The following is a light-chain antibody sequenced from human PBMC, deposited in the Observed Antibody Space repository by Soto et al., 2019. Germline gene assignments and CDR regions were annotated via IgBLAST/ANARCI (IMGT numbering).Light chain of an antibody. Sequence: DIQMTQSPSTLSASVGDTVTVTCRASQSVSTNLALYQQKPGKAPKLLIYAASSLQSGVPPRFSGSGSGTDFTLTISSLQPEDFAIYYCLQANRVPLSFGQGTRLEIK. V-gene: IGKV1-12*01. CDR3: LQANRVPLS. J-gene: IGKJ5*01. CDR1: QSVSTN. CDR2: AAS.